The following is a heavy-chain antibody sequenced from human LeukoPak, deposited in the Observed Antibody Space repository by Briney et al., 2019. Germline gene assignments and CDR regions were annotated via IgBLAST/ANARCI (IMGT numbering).Heavy chain of an antibody. Sequence: KASETLSLTCAVYGGSFSGYYWSWIRQPPGKGLEWIGEINHSGSTNYNPSLKSRVTISVDTSKNQFSLKLSSVTAADTAAYYCRGMPIYYYYMDVWGKGTTVTVSS. D-gene: IGHD2-2*01. CDR3: RGMPIYYYYMDV. V-gene: IGHV4-34*01. CDR2: INHSGST. CDR1: GGSFSGYY. J-gene: IGHJ6*03.